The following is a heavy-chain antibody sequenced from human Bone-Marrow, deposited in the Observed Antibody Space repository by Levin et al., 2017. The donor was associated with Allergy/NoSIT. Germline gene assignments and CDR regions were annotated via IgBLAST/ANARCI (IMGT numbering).Heavy chain of an antibody. CDR1: GASITTYY. CDR2: IFKKGGP. Sequence: SETLSLTCAVSGASITTYYWSWLRQVPGKGLEWIGYIFKKGGPKYNPFLKSRVTISLDTSKNQFSLSLRSVTAADTATYYCARYLDCESTQCFSDWFDPWGQGTLVTVSS. V-gene: IGHV4-59*01. CDR3: ARYLDCESTQCFSDWFDP. J-gene: IGHJ5*02. D-gene: IGHD2/OR15-2a*01.